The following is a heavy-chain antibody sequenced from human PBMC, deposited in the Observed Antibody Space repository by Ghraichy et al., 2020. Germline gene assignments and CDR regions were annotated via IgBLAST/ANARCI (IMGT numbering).Heavy chain of an antibody. V-gene: IGHV3-53*01. Sequence: GGSLRLSCAASGFTVSSNYMSWVRQAPGKGLEWVSVIYSGGSTYYADSVKGRFTISRDNSKNTLYLQMNSLRAEDTAVYYCAREFSGWYFQHWGQGTLVTVSS. CDR1: GFTVSSNY. CDR2: IYSGGST. J-gene: IGHJ1*01. D-gene: IGHD6-19*01. CDR3: AREFSGWYFQH.